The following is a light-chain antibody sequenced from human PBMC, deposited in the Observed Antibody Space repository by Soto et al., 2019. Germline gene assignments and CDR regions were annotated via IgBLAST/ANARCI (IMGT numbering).Light chain of an antibody. Sequence: QSVLTQPASVSGSPGQSITISCTGTSSDVGTYTYVSWYQHRPGKAPKLMIYDVSYRPSGVSNRFSGSKSANTASRTISGLQAEDEAEYYCSSYTQSQTQGFGGGTKLTVL. J-gene: IGLJ3*02. V-gene: IGLV2-14*01. CDR1: SSDVGTYTY. CDR3: SSYTQSQTQG. CDR2: DVS.